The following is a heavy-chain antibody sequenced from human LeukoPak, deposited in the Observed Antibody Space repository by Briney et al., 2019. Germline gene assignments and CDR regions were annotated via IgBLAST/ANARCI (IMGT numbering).Heavy chain of an antibody. D-gene: IGHD2-21*02. J-gene: IGHJ3*02. CDR2: IHTAGDT. CDR1: GFTFSNYD. V-gene: IGHV3-13*01. CDR3: ARGSCGYGDCYRALNI. Sequence: GGSLRLSCAASGFTFSNYDMHWVRQAAGEGLEWVSSIHTAGDTHYSGSARGRFIISRENVKNSLYLQMNSLRAEDTAVYYCARGSCGYGDCYRALNIWGQGTIVTVSS.